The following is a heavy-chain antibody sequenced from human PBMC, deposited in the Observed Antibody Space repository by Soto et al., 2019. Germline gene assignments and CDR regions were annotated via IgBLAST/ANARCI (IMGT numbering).Heavy chain of an antibody. CDR1: GFTFSSYG. V-gene: IGHV3-30*18. CDR2: ISYDGRNK. Sequence: QVQLVESGGGVVQPGRSLRLSCAASGFTFSSYGMHWVRQAPGKGLEWVAVISYDGRNKYYADAVKGRFTISRDNSKNTLYLQMNSMRAEDTAVYYCAKGGWYCSSTSCYYFDYWGQGTLVTVSS. J-gene: IGHJ4*02. CDR3: AKGGWYCSSTSCYYFDY. D-gene: IGHD2-2*01.